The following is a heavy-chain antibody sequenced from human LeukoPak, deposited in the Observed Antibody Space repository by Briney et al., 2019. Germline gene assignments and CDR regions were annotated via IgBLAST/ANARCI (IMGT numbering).Heavy chain of an antibody. V-gene: IGHV3-21*01. CDR1: GFTFSSYG. CDR3: ARTVSY. Sequence: GGSLRLSCAASGFTFSSYGMHWVRQAPGKGLEWVSAISKDADATYYAASVRGRFTISRDNAKNSLYLQMNSLRVEDTAVYYCARTVSYWGQGTLVTVSS. D-gene: IGHD4-17*01. CDR2: ISKDADAT. J-gene: IGHJ4*02.